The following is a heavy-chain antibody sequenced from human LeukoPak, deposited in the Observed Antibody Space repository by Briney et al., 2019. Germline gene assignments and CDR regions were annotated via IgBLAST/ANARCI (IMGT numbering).Heavy chain of an antibody. CDR3: AKDGVTMVRGVRYYYYMDV. D-gene: IGHD3-10*01. Sequence: GGSLRLSCAASGFTFSSYSMNWVRQAPGKGLEWVSGISWNSGSIGYADSVKGRFTISRDNAKNSLYLQMNSLRAEDTALYYCAKDGVTMVRGVRYYYYMDVWGKGTTVTVSS. J-gene: IGHJ6*03. CDR1: GFTFSSYS. V-gene: IGHV3-9*01. CDR2: ISWNSGSI.